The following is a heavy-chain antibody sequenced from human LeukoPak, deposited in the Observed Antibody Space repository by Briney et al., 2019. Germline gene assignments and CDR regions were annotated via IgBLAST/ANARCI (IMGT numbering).Heavy chain of an antibody. D-gene: IGHD3-22*01. V-gene: IGHV3-48*04. Sequence: GGSLRLSCAASGFTFISYAMSWVRQAPGKGLEWVSYISSSSSTIYYADSVKGRFTISRDNAKNSLYLQMNSLRAEDTAVYYCARDSYYDSSGYLPYFDYWGQGTLVTVSS. CDR1: GFTFISYA. CDR2: ISSSSSTI. J-gene: IGHJ4*02. CDR3: ARDSYYDSSGYLPYFDY.